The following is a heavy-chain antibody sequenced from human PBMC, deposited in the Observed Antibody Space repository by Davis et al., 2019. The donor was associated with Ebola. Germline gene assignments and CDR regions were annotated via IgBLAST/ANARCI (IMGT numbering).Heavy chain of an antibody. V-gene: IGHV3-30*03. Sequence: PGGSLRLSCAASGFTFSNAWMSWVRQAPGKGLEWVAVISYDGTNGYYADSVKGRFSISRDNSKNTLYLQMNSLRAEDTAVYYCARHLGGTIAVAGIDCRGQGTLVTVSS. CDR3: ARHLGGTIAVAGIDC. CDR2: ISYDGTNG. D-gene: IGHD6-19*01. J-gene: IGHJ4*02. CDR1: GFTFSNAW.